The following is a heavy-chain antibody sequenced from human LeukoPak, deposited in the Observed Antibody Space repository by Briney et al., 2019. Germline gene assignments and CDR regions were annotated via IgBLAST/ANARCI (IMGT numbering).Heavy chain of an antibody. CDR1: GFTFSSYG. CDR3: ARVGCSGGGCPDDY. J-gene: IGHJ4*02. CDR2: IWYDGSNK. V-gene: IGHV3-33*01. Sequence: GGSLRLSCAASGFTFSSYGMHWVRQAPGKGLEWVAVIWYDGSNKYYADSVKGRFTISRDNSKNTLSLQMNSLRAEDTAVYYCARVGCSGGGCPDDYWGQGTLVTVSS. D-gene: IGHD2-15*01.